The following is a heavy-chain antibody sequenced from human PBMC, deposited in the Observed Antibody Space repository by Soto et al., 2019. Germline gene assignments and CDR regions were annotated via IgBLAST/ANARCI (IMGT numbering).Heavy chain of an antibody. Sequence: GGSLRLSCAASGFTFSSYAINWVRQAPGKGLEWVSAISGGGGTTYYADSVKGRSTISRDNSKNKVYLQMNSLRAEDTAVYYCGSPYLLYGFDIWGQGTTVT. CDR2: ISGGGGTT. J-gene: IGHJ3*02. CDR1: GFTFSSYA. V-gene: IGHV3-23*01. CDR3: GSPYLLYGFDI.